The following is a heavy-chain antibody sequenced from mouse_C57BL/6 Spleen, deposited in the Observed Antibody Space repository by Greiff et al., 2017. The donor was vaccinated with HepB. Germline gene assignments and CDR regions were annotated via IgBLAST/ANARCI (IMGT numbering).Heavy chain of an antibody. J-gene: IGHJ2*01. Sequence: QVQLQQPGAELVMPGASVKLSCKASGYTFTSYWMHWVKQRPGQGLEWIGEIDPSDSYTNYNQKFKGKSTLTVDKSSSTAYMQLSSLTSEDSAVYYCARDYGYDGSDFDYWGQGTTLTVSS. CDR2: IDPSDSYT. V-gene: IGHV1-69*01. CDR3: ARDYGYDGSDFDY. CDR1: GYTFTSYW. D-gene: IGHD2-2*01.